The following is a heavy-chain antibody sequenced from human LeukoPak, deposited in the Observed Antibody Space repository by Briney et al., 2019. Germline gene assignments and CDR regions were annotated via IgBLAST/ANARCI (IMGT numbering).Heavy chain of an antibody. CDR3: ARAVSSGWYDFDY. Sequence: GGSLRLSCADSGFTFSSRAMHWVRQAPGKGLEWVAVISYDGSNKYYADSVKGRFTISRDNSKNTLYLQMNSLRAEDTAVYYCARAVSSGWYDFDYWGQGTLVTVSS. CDR1: GFTFSSRA. J-gene: IGHJ4*02. D-gene: IGHD6-19*01. CDR2: ISYDGSNK. V-gene: IGHV3-30*04.